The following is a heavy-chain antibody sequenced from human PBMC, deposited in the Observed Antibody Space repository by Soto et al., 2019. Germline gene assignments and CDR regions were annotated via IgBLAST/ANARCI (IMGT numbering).Heavy chain of an antibody. CDR2: IYYSGST. Sequence: SETLSLTCTVSGGSISSYYWSWIRQPPGKGLEWIGYIYYSGSTNYNPSLKSRVTISVDTSKNQFSLKLSSVTAADTAVYYCARTPLRYFDWLPVYYFDYWGQGTLVTVS. CDR3: ARTPLRYFDWLPVYYFDY. V-gene: IGHV4-59*01. D-gene: IGHD3-9*01. CDR1: GGSISSYY. J-gene: IGHJ4*02.